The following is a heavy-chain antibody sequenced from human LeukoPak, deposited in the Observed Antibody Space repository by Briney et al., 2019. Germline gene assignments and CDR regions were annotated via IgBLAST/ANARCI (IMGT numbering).Heavy chain of an antibody. CDR3: ARDTGSATYRIDY. CDR1: GFTFTSVG. Sequence: ASVKVSCKASGFTFTSVGISWVRQAPGEGLEWMGWISAYNGNKNYAQKFQGRVTMTTDTSTSTAYMELRSLRSDDTAMYYCARDTGSATYRIDYWGQGTLVTVSS. J-gene: IGHJ4*02. V-gene: IGHV1-18*04. CDR2: ISAYNGNK. D-gene: IGHD6-19*01.